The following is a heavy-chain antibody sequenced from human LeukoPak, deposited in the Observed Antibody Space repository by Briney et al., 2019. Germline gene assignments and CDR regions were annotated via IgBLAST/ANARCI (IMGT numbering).Heavy chain of an antibody. D-gene: IGHD3-10*01. J-gene: IGHJ4*02. V-gene: IGHV3-9*01. Sequence: GGSLRLSCAASGFTFDNYAIHWVRQAPGKGLEWVSGISWSSGSIGYADSVKGRFTISRDNARNSLYLQMNSLRAEDTAVYYCAGGPPMVRGVISDYWGQGTLVTVSS. CDR3: AGGPPMVRGVISDY. CDR1: GFTFDNYA. CDR2: ISWSSGSI.